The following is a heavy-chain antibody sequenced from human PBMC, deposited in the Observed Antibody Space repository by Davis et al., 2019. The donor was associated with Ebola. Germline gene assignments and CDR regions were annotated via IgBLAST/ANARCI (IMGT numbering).Heavy chain of an antibody. Sequence: MPSETLSLTCAVYGGSFSGYYWSWIRQPPGKGLEWIGEINHSGSTNYNPSLKGRVTISVDTSKNQFSLKLSSVTAADTAVYYCARGGDSSSWYYYYGMDVWGQGTTVTVSS. CDR1: GGSFSGYY. CDR3: ARGGDSSSWYYYYGMDV. J-gene: IGHJ6*02. D-gene: IGHD6-13*01. CDR2: INHSGST. V-gene: IGHV4-34*01.